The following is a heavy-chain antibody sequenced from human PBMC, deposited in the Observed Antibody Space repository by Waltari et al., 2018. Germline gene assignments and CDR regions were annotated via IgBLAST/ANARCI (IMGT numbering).Heavy chain of an antibody. CDR2: IYPGDSDT. D-gene: IGHD3-10*01. CDR3: ARRIGWFGESPTAFDI. Sequence: EVQLVQSGAEVKKPGESLKISCKGSGYRFTSYWIGWVRQMPGKGLEWMGIIYPGDSDTRYSPSFQGQVTISADKSISTAYLQWSSLKASDTAMYYCARRIGWFGESPTAFDIWGQGTMVTVSS. V-gene: IGHV5-51*01. J-gene: IGHJ3*02. CDR1: GYRFTSYW.